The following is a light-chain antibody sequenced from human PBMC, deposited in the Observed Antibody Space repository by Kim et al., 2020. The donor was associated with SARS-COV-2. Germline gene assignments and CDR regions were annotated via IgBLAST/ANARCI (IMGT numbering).Light chain of an antibody. Sequence: ASVGDRVTITCQSSQDITNYLNWYQQKPGKAPELLIYHSSNLEAGVPSRFSGSGSGTHFTFTISSLQPEDSATYYCQQYDILPRTFGGGTKVDIK. CDR3: QQYDILPRT. V-gene: IGKV1-33*01. CDR2: HSS. J-gene: IGKJ4*01. CDR1: QDITNY.